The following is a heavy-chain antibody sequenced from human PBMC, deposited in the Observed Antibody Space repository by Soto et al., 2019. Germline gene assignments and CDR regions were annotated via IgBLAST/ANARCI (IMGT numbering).Heavy chain of an antibody. CDR3: ARDRGLWFGEYPY. Sequence: QVQLVQSGAEVKKPGASVKVSCKASGYTFTSYXXXXVRQAPGQGLEWMGIINPSGGSTSYAQKFQGRVXMTRXTSXXXXXXXXXXLRSEDTAVYYCARDRGLWFGEYPYWGQGTLVTVSS. V-gene: IGHV1-46*01. J-gene: IGHJ4*02. D-gene: IGHD3-10*01. CDR2: INPSGGST. CDR1: GYTFTSYX.